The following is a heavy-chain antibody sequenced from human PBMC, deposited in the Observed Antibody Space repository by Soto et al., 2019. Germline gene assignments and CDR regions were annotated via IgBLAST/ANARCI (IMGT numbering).Heavy chain of an antibody. D-gene: IGHD2-15*01. V-gene: IGHV5-51*01. CDR1: GYSFTSYW. Sequence: GESLKISCKGSGYSFTSYWIGWVRQMPGKGLEWMGIIYPGDSDTRYSPSFQGQVTISADKSISTAYLQWSSLKASDTAMYYCARQEGYCSGGSCANYYYYGMDVWGQGTTVTVSS. CDR2: IYPGDSDT. CDR3: ARQEGYCSGGSCANYYYYGMDV. J-gene: IGHJ6*02.